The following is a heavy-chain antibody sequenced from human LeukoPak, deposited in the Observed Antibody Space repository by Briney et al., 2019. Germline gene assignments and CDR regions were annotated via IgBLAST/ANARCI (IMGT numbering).Heavy chain of an antibody. CDR3: TTFTYYNFWSGYSYPDY. J-gene: IGHJ4*02. D-gene: IGHD3-3*01. CDR1: GFTFSNAW. Sequence: PGGSLRLSCVVSGFTFSNAWMSWVRQAPGKGLEWVGRIKSKTDGGTTDYAAPVIDRFTISRDDSKNTLYLQMNSLKTEDTAVYFCTTFTYYNFWSGYSYPDYWGQGTLVTVSS. CDR2: IKSKTDGGTT. V-gene: IGHV3-15*01.